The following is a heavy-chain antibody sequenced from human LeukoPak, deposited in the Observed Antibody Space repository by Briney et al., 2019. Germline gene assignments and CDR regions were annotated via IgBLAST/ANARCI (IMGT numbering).Heavy chain of an antibody. CDR1: GYTFTSYG. CDR3: AASRDYGDYEADY. CDR2: ISAYNGNT. D-gene: IGHD4-17*01. V-gene: IGHV1-18*01. J-gene: IGHJ4*02. Sequence: ASVKVSCKASGYTFTSYGISWARQAPGQGLKWMGWISAYNGNTNYAQKLQGRVTMTTDTSTSTAYMELRSLRSDDTAVYYCAASRDYGDYEADYWGQGTLVTVSS.